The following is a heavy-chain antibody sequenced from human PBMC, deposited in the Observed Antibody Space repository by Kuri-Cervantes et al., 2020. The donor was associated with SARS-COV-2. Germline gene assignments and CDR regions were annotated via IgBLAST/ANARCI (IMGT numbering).Heavy chain of an antibody. V-gene: IGHV4-34*01. CDR3: ARGIVGATGEYYFDY. CDR2: IYHSGST. Sequence: SQTLSLTCAVYGGSFSGYYWSWIRQPPGKGLEWIGYIYHSGSTYYNPSLKSRVTISVDRSKNQFSLKLSSVTAADTAVYYCARGIVGATGEYYFDYWGQGTLVTVSS. J-gene: IGHJ4*02. D-gene: IGHD1-26*01. CDR1: GGSFSGYY.